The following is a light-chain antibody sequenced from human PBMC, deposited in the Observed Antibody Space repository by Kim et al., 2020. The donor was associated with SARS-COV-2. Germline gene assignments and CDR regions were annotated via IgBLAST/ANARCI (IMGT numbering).Light chain of an antibody. Sequence: EIVMTQSPAALSVSPGERVTLSCRASQSINYNLAWYQQKPGQAPSLLIYSASTRATGVPARFSGSGSGTEFTLTISSLQTEDFAVYYCQQYNDRPPYAFGQGTKLEIK. CDR1: QSINYN. J-gene: IGKJ2*01. V-gene: IGKV3-15*01. CDR2: SAS. CDR3: QQYNDRPPYA.